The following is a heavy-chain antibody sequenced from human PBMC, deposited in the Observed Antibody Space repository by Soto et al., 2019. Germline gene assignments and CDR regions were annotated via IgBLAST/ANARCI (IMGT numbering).Heavy chain of an antibody. Sequence: SETLSLTCTVSGGSISSSSYYWGWLRQPPGKGLEWIGSIYYSGSTYYNPSLKSRVTISVDTSKNQFSLKLSSVTAADTAVYYCARRLAAREYNWFDPWGQGTLVTVS. D-gene: IGHD1-26*01. CDR2: IYYSGST. CDR3: ARRLAAREYNWFDP. CDR1: GGSISSSSYY. V-gene: IGHV4-39*01. J-gene: IGHJ5*02.